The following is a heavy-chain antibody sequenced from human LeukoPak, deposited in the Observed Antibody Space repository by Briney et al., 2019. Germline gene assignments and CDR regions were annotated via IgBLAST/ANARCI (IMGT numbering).Heavy chain of an antibody. CDR1: GGAITSYY. D-gene: IGHD6-13*01. J-gene: IGHJ2*01. V-gene: IGHV4-59*01. CDR2: IFYTGTT. Sequence: SETLSLTCTVSGGAITSYYWNWIRQPPGKGLEWIGYIFYTGTTNYNPSLKSRITLSVDTSENRFSLKLSSVAAADTAVYYCARGMPASGTGWYFDFWGLGTLVTVSS. CDR3: ARGMPASGTGWYFDF.